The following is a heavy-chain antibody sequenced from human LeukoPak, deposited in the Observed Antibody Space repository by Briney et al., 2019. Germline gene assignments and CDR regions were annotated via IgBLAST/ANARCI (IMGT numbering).Heavy chain of an antibody. CDR3: ARGGRDGYANSGYDY. J-gene: IGHJ4*02. Sequence: GGSLRLSCAASGFTFNKYWMTWVRQVPGKGLEWVSYISSSGSTIYYADSVKGRFTISRDNAKNSLYLQMNSLRAEDTAVYYCARGGRDGYANSGYDYWGQGTLVTVSS. CDR1: GFTFNKYW. D-gene: IGHD5-24*01. CDR2: ISSSGSTI. V-gene: IGHV3-48*03.